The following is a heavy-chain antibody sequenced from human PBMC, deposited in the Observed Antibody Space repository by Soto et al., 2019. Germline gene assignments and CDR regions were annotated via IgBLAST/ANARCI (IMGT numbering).Heavy chain of an antibody. CDR3: AKDRGYSGYDHY. CDR2: ISYDGSNK. CDR1: GFTVSSYG. J-gene: IGHJ4*02. V-gene: IGHV3-30*18. D-gene: IGHD5-12*01. Sequence: PGGSLRLSCAASGFTVSSYGMHWVRQAPGKGLEWVAVISYDGSNKYYADSVKGRFTISRDNSKNTLYLQMNSLRAEDTAVYYCAKDRGYSGYDHYWGQGTLVTVSS.